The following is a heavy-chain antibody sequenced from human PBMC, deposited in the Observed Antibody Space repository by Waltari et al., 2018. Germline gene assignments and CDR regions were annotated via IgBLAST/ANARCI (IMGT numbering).Heavy chain of an antibody. V-gene: IGHV4-34*01. CDR3: ARLVAGTDYFDD. D-gene: IGHD6-19*01. Sequence: QVQLQQWGAGLLKPSETLSLTCAVYGGSFSGYYWSWIRQPPGKGLEWIGEINHSGSTNDNPSLRSRVTISVDTSKNQFSLKLSSVTAADTAVYYCARLVAGTDYFDDWGQGTLVTVSS. CDR2: INHSGST. CDR1: GGSFSGYY. J-gene: IGHJ4*02.